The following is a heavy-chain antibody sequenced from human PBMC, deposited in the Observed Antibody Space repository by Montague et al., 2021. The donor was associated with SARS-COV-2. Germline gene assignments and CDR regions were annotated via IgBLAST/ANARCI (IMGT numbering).Heavy chain of an antibody. CDR1: GGSISSSSYY. CDR3: ARLKAPYCSSTSCYSASWFGP. J-gene: IGHJ5*02. CDR2: IYYSGST. Sequence: SETLSLTCTVSGGSISSSSYYRGWIRQPPGKGLEWIGSIYYSGSTYYNPSLKSRVTISVDTSKNQFSLKLSSVTAADTAVYYCARLKAPYCSSTSCYSASWFGPWGQGTLVTVSS. V-gene: IGHV4-39*01. D-gene: IGHD2-2*01.